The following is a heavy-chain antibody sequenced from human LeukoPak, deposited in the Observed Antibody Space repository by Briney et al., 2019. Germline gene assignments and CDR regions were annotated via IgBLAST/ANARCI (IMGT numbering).Heavy chain of an antibody. CDR1: GGSISSYY. CDR3: ASGYNYGRFDY. V-gene: IGHV4-4*07. Sequence: SGTLSLTCTVSGGSISSYYWSWIRQPAGKGLEWIGRLYTSGSTNYNPSLKSRVAMSVDTSKNQFSLKASSVTAADTAVYYCASGYNYGRFDYWGRGTLVTVSS. D-gene: IGHD5-18*01. CDR2: LYTSGST. J-gene: IGHJ4*02.